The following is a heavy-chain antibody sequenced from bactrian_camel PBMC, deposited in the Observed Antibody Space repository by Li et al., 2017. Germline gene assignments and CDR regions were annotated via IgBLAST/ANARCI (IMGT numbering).Heavy chain of an antibody. J-gene: IGHJ4*01. CDR3: AAKQSYCSDSCAILKYQSDS. V-gene: IGHV3S53*01. D-gene: IGHD4*01. Sequence: HVQLVESGGGSVQAGGSLTLSCSASGNMFSINAMGWFRQGPGKEREGVASSSRSGSIIYVDSVKGRFTISKDNAKNTLYLQMNSLKPEDSARYYCAAKQSYCSDSCAILKYQSDSSGQGTQVTVS. CDR1: GNMFSINA. CDR2: SSRSGSI.